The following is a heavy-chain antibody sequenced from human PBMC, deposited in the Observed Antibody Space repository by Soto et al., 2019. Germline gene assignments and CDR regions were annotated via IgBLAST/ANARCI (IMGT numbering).Heavy chain of an antibody. J-gene: IGHJ3*02. CDR1: GGSISSGDYY. V-gene: IGHV4-30-4*01. CDR2: IYYSGST. D-gene: IGHD3-22*01. Sequence: TLSLTCTVSGGSISSGDYYWSWIRQPPGKGLEWIGYIYYSGSTYYNPSLKSRVTISVDTSKNQFSLKLSSVTAADTAVYYCARRYYYDSSGFPHAFDIWGQGTMVTVSS. CDR3: ARRYYYDSSGFPHAFDI.